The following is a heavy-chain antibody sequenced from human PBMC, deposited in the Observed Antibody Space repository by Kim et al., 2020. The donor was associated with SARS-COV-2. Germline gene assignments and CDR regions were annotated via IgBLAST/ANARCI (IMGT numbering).Heavy chain of an antibody. CDR3: AKDSLLWFGPAWFDP. D-gene: IGHD3-10*01. V-gene: IGHV3-23*01. J-gene: IGHJ5*02. Sequence: SLNGRITSSRDKSKSTLYLQMNSLRAEDTAVYYCAKDSLLWFGPAWFDPWGQGTLVTVSS.